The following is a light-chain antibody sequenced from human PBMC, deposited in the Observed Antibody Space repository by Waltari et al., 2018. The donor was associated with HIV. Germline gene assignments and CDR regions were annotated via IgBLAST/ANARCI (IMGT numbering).Light chain of an antibody. Sequence: RVMTQSPATLSVSPGESATLSCRASPSVATNLAWYQQKPGQAPRLLIYAASTRATGVPARFSGSGSGTEFTLTITSLQSEDVAVYYCQQYNNSPPWSFGQGTKVEI. CDR2: AAS. CDR3: QQYNNSPPWS. J-gene: IGKJ1*01. V-gene: IGKV3-15*01. CDR1: PSVATN.